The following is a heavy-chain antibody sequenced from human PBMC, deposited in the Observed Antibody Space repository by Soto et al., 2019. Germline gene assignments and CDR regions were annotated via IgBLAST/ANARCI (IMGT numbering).Heavy chain of an antibody. Sequence: QVQLVQSGAEVKKPGASVKVSCKASGYTFTSYAMHWVRQAPGQRLEWMGWINAGNGNTKYSQKFQGRVTITRDTSASTAYMELSSLRSEDTAVYYCAIASKDLVSGWHDAFDIWGQGTMVTVSS. J-gene: IGHJ3*02. V-gene: IGHV1-3*01. CDR3: AIASKDLVSGWHDAFDI. CDR2: INAGNGNT. D-gene: IGHD6-19*01. CDR1: GYTFTSYA.